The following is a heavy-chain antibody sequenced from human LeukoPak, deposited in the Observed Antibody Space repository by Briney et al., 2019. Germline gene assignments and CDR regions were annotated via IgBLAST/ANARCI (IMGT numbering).Heavy chain of an antibody. Sequence: PGGSLRLSCAASGFTFSSYAMSWVRQAPGKGLEWVSGISGSGGSTYYVDSVKGRFTISRGNSKNTLYLQMNSLRVEDTAVYYCAKSQARREGSSGSIDYWGQGTLVTVSS. CDR2: ISGSGGST. CDR1: GFTFSSYA. D-gene: IGHD3-22*01. CDR3: AKSQARREGSSGSIDY. V-gene: IGHV3-23*01. J-gene: IGHJ4*02.